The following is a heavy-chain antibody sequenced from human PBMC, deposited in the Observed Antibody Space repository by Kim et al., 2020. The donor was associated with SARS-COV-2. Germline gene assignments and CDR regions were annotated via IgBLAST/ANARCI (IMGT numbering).Heavy chain of an antibody. Sequence: GSTSYAQKFQGRVTMTRDTSTSTVYMELSSLRSEDTAVYYCARDARPLDYWGQGTLVTVSS. D-gene: IGHD6-25*01. J-gene: IGHJ4*02. V-gene: IGHV1-46*01. CDR3: ARDARPLDY. CDR2: GST.